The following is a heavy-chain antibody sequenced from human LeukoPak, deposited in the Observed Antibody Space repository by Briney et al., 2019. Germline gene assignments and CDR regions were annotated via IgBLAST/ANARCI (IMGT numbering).Heavy chain of an antibody. CDR3: ARENDGPGEPNWYFDL. J-gene: IGHJ2*01. V-gene: IGHV4-30-2*01. CDR2: IYHSGST. D-gene: IGHD1-1*01. CDR1: GGSISSGGYS. Sequence: PSETLSLTCAVSGGSISSGGYSWSWIRQPPGKGLEWIGYIYHSGSTYYIPSLKSRVTISVDRSKNQFSLKLSSVTAADTAVYYCARENDGPGEPNWYFDLWGRGTLVTVSS.